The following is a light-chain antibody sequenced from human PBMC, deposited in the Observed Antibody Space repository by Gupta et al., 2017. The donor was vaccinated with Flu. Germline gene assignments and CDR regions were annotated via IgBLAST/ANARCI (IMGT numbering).Light chain of an antibody. CDR2: ATS. CDR1: QTISSRN. J-gene: IGKJ2*03. V-gene: IGKV3-20*01. Sequence: VLTQSPATLSLSPGERATLSCRASQTISSRNLAWHQQKPGQGPRLLIYATSTRATGIIDRFSGSGDGTDFTLTISRREPEDFAVYYCQQSERQPYMHSFGQGTKLEIK. CDR3: QQSERQPYMHS.